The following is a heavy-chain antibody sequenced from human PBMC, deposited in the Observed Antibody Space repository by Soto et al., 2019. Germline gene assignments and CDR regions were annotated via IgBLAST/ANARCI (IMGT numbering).Heavy chain of an antibody. V-gene: IGHV6-1*01. CDR3: AMEQTIIISFRATDV. J-gene: IGHJ6*03. CDR2: TYYRSKWYN. Sequence: SPTLSLTCALSRDSVSSDSAAWNWIRQSPSRSLEWLGRTYYRSKWYNDYAVSVKSRITINPDTSKNQFSLQLNSVTPEDTAVYYCAMEQTIIISFRATDVRCKATSVTGS. D-gene: IGHD1-26*01. CDR1: RDSVSSDSAA.